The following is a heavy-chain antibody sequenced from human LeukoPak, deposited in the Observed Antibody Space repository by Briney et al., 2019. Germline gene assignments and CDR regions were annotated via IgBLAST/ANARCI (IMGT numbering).Heavy chain of an antibody. CDR3: ARDRAPKYSYGYGYFDY. J-gene: IGHJ4*02. CDR1: GFTFSSYW. CDR2: INSDGSST. V-gene: IGHV3-74*01. Sequence: GGSLRLSCAASGFTFSSYWMHWVRQAPGKGLVWVSRINSDGSSTSYADSVKGRFTISRDNAKNTLYLQMNSLRAEDTAVYYCARDRAPKYSYGYGYFDYWGQGTLVTVSS. D-gene: IGHD5-18*01.